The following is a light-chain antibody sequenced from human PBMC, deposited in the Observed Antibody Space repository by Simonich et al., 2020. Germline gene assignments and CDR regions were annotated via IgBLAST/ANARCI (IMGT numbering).Light chain of an antibody. CDR2: EVN. CDR3: QSYDSSNVV. J-gene: IGLJ2*01. CDR1: SGSIASNY. Sequence: NFMLTQPHSVSESPGKTVTISCTRSSGSIASNYVQLYQQLPGSSPTTVIYEVNQRPSGVPDRFSGSIDSSSNSASLTISGLKTEDEADYYCQSYDSSNVVFGGGTKLTVL. V-gene: IGLV6-57*01.